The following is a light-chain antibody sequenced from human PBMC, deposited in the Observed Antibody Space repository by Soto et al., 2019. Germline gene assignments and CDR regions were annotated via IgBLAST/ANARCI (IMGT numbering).Light chain of an antibody. CDR3: QQYGTSPRT. CDR2: GGS. CDR1: QSVSSTY. J-gene: IGKJ1*01. V-gene: IGKV3-20*01. Sequence: DIVLTQSPGTLSLSPGERATLSCRASQSVSSTYLAWYQQKPGQAPRLLIYGGSSRATGIPDRFSGSGSGTDFTLTISRLEPEDFAVYYCQQYGTSPRTFGQGTKVEIK.